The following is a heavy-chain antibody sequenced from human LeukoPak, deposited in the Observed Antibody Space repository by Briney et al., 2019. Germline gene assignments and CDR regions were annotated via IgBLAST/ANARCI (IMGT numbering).Heavy chain of an antibody. CDR3: ARVGVRFGGPTWFDP. CDR1: GFALSVYY. V-gene: IGHV3-11*01. Sequence: GGSLRLSWAAAGFALSVYYMSWISQAPGEGLEWVSYISGSANTIYYADSVKGRLTVSRDNAKSSLYLQMNSLRAADTAVYYCARVGVRFGGPTWFDPWGQGTLVTASS. CDR2: ISGSANTI. J-gene: IGHJ5*02. D-gene: IGHD3-10*01.